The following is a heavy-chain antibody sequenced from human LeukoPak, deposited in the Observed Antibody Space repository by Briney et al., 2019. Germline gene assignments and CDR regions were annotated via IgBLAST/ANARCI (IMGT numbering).Heavy chain of an antibody. V-gene: IGHV4-59*01. CDR2: IYYSGST. J-gene: IGHJ4*02. CDR1: GGSISSYY. Sequence: PSETLSLTCTVSGGSISSYYWSWIRQPPGKGLEWIGYIYYSGSTNYNPSLKSRVTISVDTSMNQFSLKLSSVTAADTAVYYCARGGSYYYDSSGYYQYGGPFDYWGQGTLVTVSS. D-gene: IGHD3-22*01. CDR3: ARGGSYYYDSSGYYQYGGPFDY.